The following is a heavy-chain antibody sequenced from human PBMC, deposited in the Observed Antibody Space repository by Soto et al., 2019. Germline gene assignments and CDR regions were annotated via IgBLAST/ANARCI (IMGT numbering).Heavy chain of an antibody. CDR2: ISGSGNYT. CDR1: GFTFSTYS. D-gene: IGHD4-4*01. V-gene: IGHV3-21*01. Sequence: GGSLRLSCAASGFTFSTYSMNWVRQAPGKGLEWVSSISGSGNYTHYADFLRSRFTISRDNAKTSLYLQMNSLRAEDTAVYYCAREGINNYNEYYFDSWGQGTVVTVSS. CDR3: AREGINNYNEYYFDS. J-gene: IGHJ4*02.